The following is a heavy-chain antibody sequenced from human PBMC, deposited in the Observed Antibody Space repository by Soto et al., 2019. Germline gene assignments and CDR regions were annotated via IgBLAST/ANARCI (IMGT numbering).Heavy chain of an antibody. CDR1: GLTSSSYW. CDR3: ARVIPAAGSDY. V-gene: IGHV3-64*01. J-gene: IGHJ4*02. Sequence: PGGSLRLSCAASGLTSSSYWMTWVRQAPGKGLEYVSNINSNGSSTYYVNSVKGRFTISRDNSKNTLYLQMGSLRAEDMAVYYCARVIPAAGSDYWGQGTLVTVS. CDR2: INSNGSST. D-gene: IGHD6-13*01.